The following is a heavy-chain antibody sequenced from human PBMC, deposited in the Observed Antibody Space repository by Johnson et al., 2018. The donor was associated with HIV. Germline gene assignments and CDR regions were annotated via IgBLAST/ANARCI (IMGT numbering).Heavy chain of an antibody. Sequence: QVQLVESGGGVVQPGRSLRLSCAASGFTFSSYAMHWVRQAPGKGLEWVAVISYDGSNKYYADSVKGRFTISRDNSKNTLYLQMNSLRAEDTAVYYCAKDGETYYDFWSGYNPDAFDIWGQGTMVTVSS. V-gene: IGHV3-30*04. CDR1: GFTFSSYA. CDR3: AKDGETYYDFWSGYNPDAFDI. J-gene: IGHJ3*02. CDR2: ISYDGSNK. D-gene: IGHD3-3*01.